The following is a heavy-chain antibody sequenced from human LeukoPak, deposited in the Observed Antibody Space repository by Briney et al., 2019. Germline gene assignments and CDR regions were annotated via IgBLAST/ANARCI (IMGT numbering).Heavy chain of an antibody. J-gene: IGHJ4*02. CDR2: IVVGSGDA. V-gene: IGHV1-58*02. CDR3: AAALDPTSRGKYYDY. CDR1: GFNFTSSA. Sequence: SVKVSCKASGFNFTSSAMQWVRQARGQRLEWIGWIVVGSGDANYAQKFQERVTITRDMSTSTAYMELSSLRSEDTAVYYCAAALDPTSRGKYYDYWGQGTLVTVSS. D-gene: IGHD1-26*01.